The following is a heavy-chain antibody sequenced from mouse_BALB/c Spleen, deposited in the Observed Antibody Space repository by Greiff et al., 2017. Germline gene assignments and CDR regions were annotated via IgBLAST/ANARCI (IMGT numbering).Heavy chain of an antibody. V-gene: IGHV5-12-2*01. CDR3: ARQIYGYVDY. Sequence: EVHLVESGGGLVQPGGSLKLSCAASGFTFSSYTMSWVRQTPEKRLEWVAYISNGGGSTYYPDTVKGRFTISRDNAKNTLYLQMSSLKSEDTAMYYCARQIYGYVDYWGQGTSVTVSS. CDR1: GFTFSSYT. J-gene: IGHJ4*01. D-gene: IGHD1-2*01. CDR2: ISNGGGST.